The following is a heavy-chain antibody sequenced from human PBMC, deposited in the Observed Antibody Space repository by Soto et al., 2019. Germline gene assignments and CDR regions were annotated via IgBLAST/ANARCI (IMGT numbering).Heavy chain of an antibody. CDR1: GYTFTSYY. CDR3: ARDSGWFDP. Sequence: QVQLVQSGAEVKKPGASVKVSCKASGYTFTSYYMHWVRQAPGQGLEWMGIINPSGGSASYAQKFQGRVTMTRDTSTRTDFMELSGLRSEDTAVYYCARDSGWFDPWGKGTLSIVSS. D-gene: IGHD6-25*01. V-gene: IGHV1-46*01. J-gene: IGHJ5*02. CDR2: INPSGGSA.